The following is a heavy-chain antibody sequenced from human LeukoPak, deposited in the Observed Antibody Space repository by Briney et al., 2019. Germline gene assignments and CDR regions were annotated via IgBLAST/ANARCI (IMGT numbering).Heavy chain of an antibody. D-gene: IGHD3-22*01. CDR3: AKESSGYYPTDY. CDR2: ISHDGSNK. Sequence: GGSLRLSCAASGFTFSSYGMHWVRQAPGKGLEWVAVISHDGSNKYYADSVKGRFTISRDNSKNTLYLQMNSLRAEDTAVYYCAKESSGYYPTDYWGQGTLVTVSS. CDR1: GFTFSSYG. J-gene: IGHJ4*02. V-gene: IGHV3-30*18.